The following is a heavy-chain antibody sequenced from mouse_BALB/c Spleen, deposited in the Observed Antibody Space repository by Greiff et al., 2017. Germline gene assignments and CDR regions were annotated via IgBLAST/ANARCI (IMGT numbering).Heavy chain of an antibody. V-gene: IGHV3-8*02. Sequence: DVKLVESGPSLVKPSQTLSLTCSVTGDSITSGYWNWIRKFPGNKLEYMGYISYSGSTYYNPSLKSRISITRDTSKNQYYLQLNSVTTEDTATYYCARCEGGYGNYEDYFDYWGQGTTLTVSS. CDR2: ISYSGST. J-gene: IGHJ2*01. D-gene: IGHD2-10*02. CDR1: GDSITSGY. CDR3: ARCEGGYGNYEDYFDY.